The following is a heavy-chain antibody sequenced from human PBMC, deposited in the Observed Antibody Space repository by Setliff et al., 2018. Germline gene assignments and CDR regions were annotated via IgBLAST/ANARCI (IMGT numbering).Heavy chain of an antibody. Sequence: SETLSLTCAAYGGTFSDYDWTWIRQPPGQGLEWVGEINHRGSTTYNPSLKSRVTISVETSKGQFSLKVISMTAADTAVYYCARGRNIAARLLDPWGQGTLVTVSA. CDR2: INHRGST. CDR3: ARGRNIAARLLDP. J-gene: IGHJ5*02. D-gene: IGHD6-6*01. V-gene: IGHV4-34*01. CDR1: GGTFSDYD.